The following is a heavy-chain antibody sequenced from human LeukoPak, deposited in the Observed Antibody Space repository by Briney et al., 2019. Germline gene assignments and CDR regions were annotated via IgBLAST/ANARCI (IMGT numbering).Heavy chain of an antibody. Sequence: GGSLRLSCAASGFTFSRHGMHWVRQAPGKGLEWVATISYDGNKQYYADSVKGRFTISRDNSKNTLYLQMNSLRAEDTAVYYCAKQLVVPAATLYYFDYWGQGTLVTVSS. CDR3: AKQLVVPAATLYYFDY. D-gene: IGHD2-2*01. J-gene: IGHJ4*02. CDR1: GFTFSRHG. CDR2: ISYDGNKQ. V-gene: IGHV3-30*18.